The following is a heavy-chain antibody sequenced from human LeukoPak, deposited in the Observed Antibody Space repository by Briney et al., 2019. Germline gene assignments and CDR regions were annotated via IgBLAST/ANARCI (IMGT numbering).Heavy chain of an antibody. J-gene: IGHJ4*02. Sequence: GGSLRLSCAASGLTFSDYYMSWIRQAPGKGLEWVSYISSSGSTIYYADSVKGRFTISRDNAKNTLYLQINSLRAEDTAVYYCAKDELASPSYFDYWGQGTLVTVSS. CDR3: AKDELASPSYFDY. V-gene: IGHV3-11*01. CDR2: ISSSGSTI. D-gene: IGHD6-6*01. CDR1: GLTFSDYY.